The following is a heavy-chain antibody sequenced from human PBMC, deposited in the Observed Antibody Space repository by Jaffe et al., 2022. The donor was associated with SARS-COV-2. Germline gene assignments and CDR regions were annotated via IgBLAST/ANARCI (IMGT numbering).Heavy chain of an antibody. CDR1: GGSFSGYY. J-gene: IGHJ4*02. Sequence: QVQLQQWGAGLLKPSETLSLTCAVYGGSFSGYYWSWIRQPPGKGLEWIGEINHSGSTNYNPSLKSRVTISVDTSKNQFSLKLSSVTAADTAVYYCAITYYYDSSGYPDYWGQGTLVTVSS. V-gene: IGHV4-34*01. D-gene: IGHD3-22*01. CDR2: INHSGST. CDR3: AITYYYDSSGYPDY.